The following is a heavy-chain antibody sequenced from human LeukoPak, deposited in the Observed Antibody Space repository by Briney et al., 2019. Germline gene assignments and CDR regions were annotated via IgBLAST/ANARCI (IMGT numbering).Heavy chain of an antibody. CDR1: GGTFSSYA. J-gene: IGHJ4*02. V-gene: IGHV1-69*01. CDR3: ARGQLRHRKSIAAAGSEPYYFDY. Sequence: GSSVEVSCKASGGTFSSYAISWVRQAPGQGLEWMGGIIPIFGTANYAQKLQGRVTITADEATSTAYMELSSLRSEDTAVYYCARGQLRHRKSIAAAGSEPYYFDYWGQGTLVTLSS. CDR2: IIPIFGTA. D-gene: IGHD6-13*01.